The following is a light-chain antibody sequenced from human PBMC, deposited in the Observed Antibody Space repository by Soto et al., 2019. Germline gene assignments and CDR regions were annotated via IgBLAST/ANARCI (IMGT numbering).Light chain of an antibody. CDR2: EVS. CDR1: SSDVGGYNY. CDR3: ISYTSGSTLYV. V-gene: IGLV2-14*01. Sequence: QSLLTEPASVSWSPGQSITISCTGTSSDVGGYNYVSWYQQHPGKAPKLMIYEVSNRPSGISNRFSGSKSGNTASLTISGLQAEDEADYYCISYTSGSTLYVFGTGTKVTVL. J-gene: IGLJ1*01.